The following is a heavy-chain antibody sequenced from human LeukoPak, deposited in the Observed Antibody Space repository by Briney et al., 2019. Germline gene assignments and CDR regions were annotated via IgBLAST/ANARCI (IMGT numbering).Heavy chain of an antibody. CDR3: ARGKELTGTSGHYSFGF. CDR2: VSGTGTA. J-gene: IGHJ4*02. CDR1: TGSLNSYF. V-gene: IGHV4-4*07. Sequence: PSETLSLTCTVSTGSLNSYFWTWVRQPAGKGLEWIGRVSGTGTAYSNPSLESRVIISLDTSRNQFSLKLMSVTAADTAVYYCARGKELTGTSGHYSFGFWGQGTLVSVSS. D-gene: IGHD1-7*01.